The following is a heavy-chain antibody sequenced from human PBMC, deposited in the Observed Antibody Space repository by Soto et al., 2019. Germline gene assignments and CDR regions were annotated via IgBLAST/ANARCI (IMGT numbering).Heavy chain of an antibody. Sequence: GGSLRLSCAASGFTFSSYEINCVRQAPGKGLEWVSYISSSVDTIYYADSVEGRFTVSRDNAKNSLYLHMSSLRSDDTAIYYFGSSSCGGGTCYISALVQVDPEALEDV. D-gene: IGHD2-15*01. V-gene: IGHV3-48*03. CDR3: GSSSCGGGTCYISALVQVDPEALEDV. CDR1: GFTFSSYE. CDR2: ISSSVDTI. J-gene: IGHJ6*01.